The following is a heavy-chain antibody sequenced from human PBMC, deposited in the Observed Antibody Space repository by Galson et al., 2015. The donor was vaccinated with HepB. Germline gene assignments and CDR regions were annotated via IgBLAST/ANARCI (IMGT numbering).Heavy chain of an antibody. CDR1: GYTSTSYA. D-gene: IGHD2-2*02. V-gene: IGHV1-3*01. Sequence: VKVSCKASGYTSTSYAMHWVRQAPGQRLEWMGWINAGNGNTKYSQKFQGRVTITRDTSASTPYMELSSLRSEDTAVYYCAYSEGDVVVPAAIDSWGQGTLVTVSS. J-gene: IGHJ4*01. CDR2: INAGNGNT. CDR3: AYSEGDVVVPAAIDS.